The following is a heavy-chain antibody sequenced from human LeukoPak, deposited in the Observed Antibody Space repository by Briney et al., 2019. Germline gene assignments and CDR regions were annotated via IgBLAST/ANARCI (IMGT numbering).Heavy chain of an antibody. CDR1: GFTFSSYS. J-gene: IGHJ4*02. V-gene: IGHV3-21*01. CDR3: ARDLYGDYVGY. CDR2: ISSSSYI. D-gene: IGHD4-17*01. Sequence: GGSLRLSCAASGFTFSSYSMNWVRQAPGKGLEWVSSISSSSYIYYADSVKGRFTISRDNAKNSLYLQMNSLRAEDTAVYYCARDLYGDYVGYWGQGTLVTVSS.